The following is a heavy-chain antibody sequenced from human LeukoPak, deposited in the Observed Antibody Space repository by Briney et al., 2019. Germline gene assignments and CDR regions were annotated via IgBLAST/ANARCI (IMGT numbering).Heavy chain of an antibody. V-gene: IGHV3-53*01. CDR2: GRPT. Sequence: GRPTYYADSVKGRFTISRDTSKNTLYLQMNSLRAEDTAVYFCARDLGIAGTTHAFHIWGQGTMVTVSS. J-gene: IGHJ3*02. CDR3: ARDLGIAGTTHAFHI. D-gene: IGHD1-14*01.